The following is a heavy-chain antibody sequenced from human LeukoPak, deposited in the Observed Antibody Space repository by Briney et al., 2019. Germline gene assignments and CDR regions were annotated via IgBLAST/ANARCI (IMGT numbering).Heavy chain of an antibody. J-gene: IGHJ5*02. D-gene: IGHD4-17*01. CDR1: GFTLSSYA. V-gene: IGHV3-64D*06. CDR3: VKGGDYGDPFDP. Sequence: GGSLRLSCSASGFTLSSYAMHWVRQAPGKGLEYVSAISSNGGSTYYADSVKGRFTISRDNSKNTLYLQMSSPRAEDTAVYYCVKGGDYGDPFDPWGQGTLVTVSS. CDR2: ISSNGGST.